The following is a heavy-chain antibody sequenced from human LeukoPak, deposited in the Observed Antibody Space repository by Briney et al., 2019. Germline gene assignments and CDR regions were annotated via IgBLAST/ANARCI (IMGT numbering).Heavy chain of an antibody. CDR2: ISSSGSTI. J-gene: IGHJ4*02. CDR1: EFTFSSYE. Sequence: GGSLRLSCAASEFTFSSYEMNWVRQAPGKGLEWVSYISSSGSTIYYADSVKGRFTISRDNAKNSLYLQMNSLRAEDTAVYYCASGNSGYDSRYDYWGQGTLVTVSS. CDR3: ASGNSGYDSRYDY. V-gene: IGHV3-48*03. D-gene: IGHD5-12*01.